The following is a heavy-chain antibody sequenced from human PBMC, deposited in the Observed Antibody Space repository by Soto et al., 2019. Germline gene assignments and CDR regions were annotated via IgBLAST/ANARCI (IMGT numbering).Heavy chain of an antibody. Sequence: VGSLRLSCAASGFTFSSHGMHWVRQAPGKGLEWVAVISFDAINKYYVDSVKGRFTISRDNSKNTLYLQMDSLRVEDTAVYYCASRVPHGTYGAPYFQHWGLGTLVTVS. D-gene: IGHD1-26*01. CDR3: ASRVPHGTYGAPYFQH. V-gene: IGHV3-30*03. CDR1: GFTFSSHG. J-gene: IGHJ1*01. CDR2: ISFDAINK.